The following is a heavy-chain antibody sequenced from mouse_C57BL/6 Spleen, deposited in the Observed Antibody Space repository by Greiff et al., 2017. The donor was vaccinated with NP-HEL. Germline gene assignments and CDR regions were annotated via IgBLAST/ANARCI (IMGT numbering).Heavy chain of an antibody. V-gene: IGHV5-6*01. Sequence: EVQGVESGGDLVKPGGSLKLSCAASGFTFSSYGMSWVRQTPDKRLEWVATISSGGSYTYYPDSVKGRFTISRDTAKNTLYLQMSSLKSEDTAMYYCARPGNWGYYFDYWGQGTTLTVSS. CDR2: ISSGGSYT. CDR1: GFTFSSYG. D-gene: IGHD4-1*01. J-gene: IGHJ2*01. CDR3: ARPGNWGYYFDY.